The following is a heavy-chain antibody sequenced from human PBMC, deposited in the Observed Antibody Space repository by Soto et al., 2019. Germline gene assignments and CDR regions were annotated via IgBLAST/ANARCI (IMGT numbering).Heavy chain of an antibody. CDR1: GFTFSAVY. CDR3: ARDRGAVTGQYFDY. J-gene: IGHJ4*02. CDR2: ISSSGTSA. V-gene: IGHV3-11*05. D-gene: IGHD6-19*01. Sequence: QVQLEESGGGLVKPGGSLRLSCAASGFTFSAVYMSWIRQAPNKGLEYISYISSSGTSANYADSVKGRFTISRDNAKNSLYLQINSLSAEDTAVYYCARDRGAVTGQYFDYWGQGALVTVSS.